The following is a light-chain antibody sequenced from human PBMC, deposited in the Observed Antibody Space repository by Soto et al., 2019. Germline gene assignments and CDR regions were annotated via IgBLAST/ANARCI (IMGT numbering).Light chain of an antibody. Sequence: QSVLTQPPSVSGAPGQRVTISCTGSSSNIGAGHVVHWYQQFPGRAPKLLIYGSSNRPSGVPDRFSGSKSGTSASLAITGLQAEDEADYYCQSYDNGLSASVFGAGTKLTVL. CDR3: QSYDNGLSASV. CDR2: GSS. CDR1: SSNIGAGHV. J-gene: IGLJ2*01. V-gene: IGLV1-40*01.